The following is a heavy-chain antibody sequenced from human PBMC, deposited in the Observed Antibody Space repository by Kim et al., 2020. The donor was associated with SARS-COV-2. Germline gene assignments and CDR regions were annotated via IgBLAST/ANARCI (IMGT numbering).Heavy chain of an antibody. CDR3: ARDPEQLDQLDY. CDR1: GFTFSSYG. Sequence: GGSLRLSCAASGFTFSSYGMHWVRQAPGKGLEWVAVIWYDGSNKYYADSVKGRFTISRDNSKNTLYLQMNSLRAEDTAVYYCARDPEQLDQLDYWGQGTLVTVSS. D-gene: IGHD6-6*01. V-gene: IGHV3-33*01. J-gene: IGHJ4*02. CDR2: IWYDGSNK.